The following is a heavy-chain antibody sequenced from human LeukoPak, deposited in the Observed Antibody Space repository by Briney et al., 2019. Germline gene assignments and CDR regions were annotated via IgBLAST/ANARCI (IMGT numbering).Heavy chain of an antibody. Sequence: GGSLRLSCAASGFTFSSYSMNWVRQAPGKGLEWVSSISSSTSYTYYTDSVKGRVTISRDNAKNSLYLQMNSLRAEDTAVYYCARAREAAAGPDAFDIWGQGTMVTVSS. D-gene: IGHD6-13*01. CDR1: GFTFSSYS. CDR3: ARAREAAAGPDAFDI. CDR2: ISSSTSYT. V-gene: IGHV3-21*01. J-gene: IGHJ3*02.